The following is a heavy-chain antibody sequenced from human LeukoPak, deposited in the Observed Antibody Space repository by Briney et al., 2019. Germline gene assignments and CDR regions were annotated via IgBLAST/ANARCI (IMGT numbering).Heavy chain of an antibody. Sequence: SETLSLTCTVSGGSISNSGFHWGWIRQAPGKGLEWIGSIHYGGSTYYSPSLKSRLTISIDTSKSQFSLKLSSMTAADTAVYYCARHIGRMEGIAVTGSFDYWGQGTPVTVSS. CDR2: IHYGGST. V-gene: IGHV4-39*01. J-gene: IGHJ4*02. D-gene: IGHD6-19*01. CDR3: ARHIGRMEGIAVTGSFDY. CDR1: GGSISNSGFH.